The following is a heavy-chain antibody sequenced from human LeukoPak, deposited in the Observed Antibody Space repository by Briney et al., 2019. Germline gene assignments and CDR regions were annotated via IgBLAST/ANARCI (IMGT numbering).Heavy chain of an antibody. J-gene: IGHJ4*02. V-gene: IGHV4-61*01. CDR3: ASQEWGYCGGDCLTFDY. CDR1: GGSVSSGSYY. CDR2: IYYSGST. Sequence: PSETLSLTCTVSGGSVSSGSYYWSWIRQPPGKGLEWIGYIYYSGSTNYNPSLKSRVTISVDTSKNQFSLKLSSVTAADTAVYYCASQEWGYCGGDCLTFDYWGQGTLVTVSS. D-gene: IGHD2-21*02.